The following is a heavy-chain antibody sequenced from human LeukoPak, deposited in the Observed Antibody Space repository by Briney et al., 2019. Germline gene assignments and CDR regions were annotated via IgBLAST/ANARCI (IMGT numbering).Heavy chain of an antibody. CDR3: ASREGVRVGYFDY. Sequence: SQTLSLTCTVSGGSISSGVYYWSWIRQHPGKGLEWIGYIYYSGSTYYSPSLKSRVTMSVDTSKNQFSLKLSSVTAADTAVYYCASREGVRVGYFDYWGQGTLVTVSS. V-gene: IGHV4-31*03. CDR2: IYYSGST. J-gene: IGHJ4*02. CDR1: GGSISSGVYY. D-gene: IGHD3-10*01.